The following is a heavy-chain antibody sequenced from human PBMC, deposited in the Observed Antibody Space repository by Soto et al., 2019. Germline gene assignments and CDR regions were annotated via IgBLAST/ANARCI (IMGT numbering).Heavy chain of an antibody. J-gene: IGHJ4*02. D-gene: IGHD1-26*01. V-gene: IGHV4-34*01. Sequence: QVQLQQWGAGLLKPSETLSLTCAVYGGSFSGYYWSWIRQPPGKGLEWIGEINHSGSTNYNPSLKSRVTISVVTSKNQFSLKLSSVTAADTAVYYCARGEEYSGSYSDWGQGTLVTVSS. CDR3: ARGEEYSGSYSD. CDR2: INHSGST. CDR1: GGSFSGYY.